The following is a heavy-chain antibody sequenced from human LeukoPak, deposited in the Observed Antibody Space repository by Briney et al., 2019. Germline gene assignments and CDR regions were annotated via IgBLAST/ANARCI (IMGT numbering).Heavy chain of an antibody. CDR2: IYYSGST. Sequence: SQTLSLTCTVSGGSISSSSYYWGWIRQPPGKGLEWIGSIYYSGSTYYNPSLKSRVTISVDTSKNQFSLKLSSVTAADTAVYYCARTFEGGSGWYLGGQGTLVTVSS. J-gene: IGHJ4*02. V-gene: IGHV4-39*01. D-gene: IGHD6-19*01. CDR1: GGSISSSSYY. CDR3: ARTFEGGSGWYL.